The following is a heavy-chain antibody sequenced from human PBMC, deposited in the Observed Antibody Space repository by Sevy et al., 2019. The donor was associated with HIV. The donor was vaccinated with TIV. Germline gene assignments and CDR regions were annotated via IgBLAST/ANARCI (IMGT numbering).Heavy chain of an antibody. Sequence: GGSLRLSCAASGFSLTTSDMHWVRQAPGKGLEWVAYVRNDGSNKYYADSVMDRFNISRDSPKNTLYLQMNSRRDEDTAIYYCARGRKTTEEWLEELDYYYGLDVWGQGTTVTVSS. CDR1: GFSLTTSD. J-gene: IGHJ6*02. CDR3: ARGRKTTEEWLEELDYYYGLDV. V-gene: IGHV3-30*02. CDR2: VRNDGSNK. D-gene: IGHD2-8*01.